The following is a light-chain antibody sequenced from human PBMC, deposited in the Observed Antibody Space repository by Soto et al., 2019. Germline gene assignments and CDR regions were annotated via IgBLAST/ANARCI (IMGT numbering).Light chain of an antibody. CDR2: GAS. Sequence: EIVMTQSPATLSLSPGERAALSCRASQSINSELAWYQQKPGQPPRPLIYGASTRATGVPARFTGSKSGSEFTLTISGLQSEDFAVYYCQQGHNWPLTFGQGTRLEI. V-gene: IGKV3-15*01. J-gene: IGKJ2*01. CDR3: QQGHNWPLT. CDR1: QSINSE.